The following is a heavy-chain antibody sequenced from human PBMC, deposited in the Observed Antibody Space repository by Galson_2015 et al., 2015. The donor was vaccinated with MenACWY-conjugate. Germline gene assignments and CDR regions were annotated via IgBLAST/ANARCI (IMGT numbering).Heavy chain of an antibody. J-gene: IGHJ4*02. Sequence: QSGAEVKKPGESLKISCKGSGYSFTDFWIGWVRQMPGRGLEWMGIIYPGDSDTRYSPSFQGRVTISADMTINTAYLQWSSLQASDTATYYCARKELTTWGLDYWGQGSLVTVSS. CDR1: GYSFTDFW. CDR2: IYPGDSDT. V-gene: IGHV5-51*01. D-gene: IGHD3-10*01. CDR3: ARKELTTWGLDY.